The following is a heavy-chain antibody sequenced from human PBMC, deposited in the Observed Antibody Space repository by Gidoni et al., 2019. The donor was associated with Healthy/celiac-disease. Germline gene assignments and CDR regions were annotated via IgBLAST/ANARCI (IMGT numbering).Heavy chain of an antibody. CDR1: VGSISSSSYS. J-gene: IGHJ4*02. D-gene: IGHD3-3*01. Sequence: QLQLQESGPGLVTPSETLSLTCTVAVGSISSSSYSWGWIRQPPGKGLEWIGSSYYSGSTYYNPSLKSRVTISVDTSKNQFSLKLSSVTAADTAVYYCARPDYDFWSGWYYWGQGTLVTVSS. CDR2: SYYSGST. V-gene: IGHV4-39*01. CDR3: ARPDYDFWSGWYY.